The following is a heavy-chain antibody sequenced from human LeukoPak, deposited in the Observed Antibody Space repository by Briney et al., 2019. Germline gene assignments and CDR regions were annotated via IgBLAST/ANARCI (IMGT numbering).Heavy chain of an antibody. Sequence: PGGSLRLSCAASGFTFSDYYMSWIRQAPGKGLEWVSYISSSGSTIYYADSVKGRFTISRDNAKNSLYLQMNSLRAEDTAVYYCARDWMMEGFGELFPGLDYYYGMDVWGQGTTVTVSS. V-gene: IGHV3-11*01. D-gene: IGHD3-10*01. CDR3: ARDWMMEGFGELFPGLDYYYGMDV. CDR2: ISSSGSTI. J-gene: IGHJ6*02. CDR1: GFTFSDYY.